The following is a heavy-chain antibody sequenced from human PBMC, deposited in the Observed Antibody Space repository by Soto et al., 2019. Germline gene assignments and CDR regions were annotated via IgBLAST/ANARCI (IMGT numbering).Heavy chain of an antibody. J-gene: IGHJ6*02. D-gene: IGHD1-20*01. Sequence: QVQLLQSGAEVKKPGSSVKVSCKVSGGAFNNYALNWVRHGPGQGLEWLGGIIPLHNTSNYSPKFLGRVTVTADISSTTVYMELNSLTSDDTATYYCASWSNWNPLYYDGLDVWGQGTTVTVSS. V-gene: IGHV1-69*06. CDR3: ASWSNWNPLYYDGLDV. CDR2: IIPLHNTS. CDR1: GGAFNNYA.